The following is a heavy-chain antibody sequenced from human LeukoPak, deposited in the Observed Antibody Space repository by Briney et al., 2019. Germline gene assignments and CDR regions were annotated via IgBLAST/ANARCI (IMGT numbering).Heavy chain of an antibody. CDR3: AKSRVRGVYYFDY. CDR1: GFTFSYYA. V-gene: IGHV3-64*04. CDR2: ITSNGGSP. Sequence: GGSLRLTCSASGFTFSYYAMHWVRQAPGKGLEYVSAITSNGGSPYYADSVKGRITISRDNSKNTLYLQMNSLRAEDSAVYYCAKSRVRGVYYFDYWGQGTLVTVSS. J-gene: IGHJ4*02. D-gene: IGHD3-10*02.